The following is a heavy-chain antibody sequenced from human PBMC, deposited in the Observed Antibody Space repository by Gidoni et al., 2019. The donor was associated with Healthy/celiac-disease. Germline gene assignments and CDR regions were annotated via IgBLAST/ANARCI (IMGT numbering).Heavy chain of an antibody. CDR1: GGTFSSYT. CDR3: ARVKYGGTRIYYFDY. V-gene: IGHV1-69*02. Sequence: QVQLVQSGAEVKKTGSSVKVYCKASGGTFSSYTISWVRQAPGQGLEWMGRLIPILGIANYAQKFQGRVTITADKSTSTAYMEMSSLRSEDTSVYYCARVKYGGTRIYYFDYWGQGTLVTVSS. D-gene: IGHD2-15*01. J-gene: IGHJ4*02. CDR2: LIPILGIA.